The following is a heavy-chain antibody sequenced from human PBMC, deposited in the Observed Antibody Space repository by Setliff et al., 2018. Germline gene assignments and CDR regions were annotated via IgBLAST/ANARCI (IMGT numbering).Heavy chain of an antibody. V-gene: IGHV4-59*08. J-gene: IGHJ4*02. CDR3: ARHRRDSSGNYFVGLYYFGY. CDR1: GASISSYY. Sequence: PSETLSLTCTVSGASISSYYWSWIRQPPGKGLEWIGYIYYGGTTSYNPSLKSRVSISLDTSKSQFSLRLSSLTAADTAVYYCARHRRDSSGNYFVGLYYFGYWGQGTRVTVSS. CDR2: IYYGGTT. D-gene: IGHD3-22*01.